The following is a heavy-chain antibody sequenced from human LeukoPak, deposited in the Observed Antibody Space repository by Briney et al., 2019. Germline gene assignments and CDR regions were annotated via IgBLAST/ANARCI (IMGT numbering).Heavy chain of an antibody. Sequence: SETLSLTCTVSGGSISSYYWSWIRQPPGKGLEWIGEINHSGSTNYNPSLKSRVTISVDTSKNQFSLKLSSVTAADTAVYYCARAQYYDYVWGSYPHRWFDPWGQGTLVTVSS. V-gene: IGHV4-34*01. D-gene: IGHD3-16*02. CDR3: ARAQYYDYVWGSYPHRWFDP. CDR2: INHSGST. J-gene: IGHJ5*02. CDR1: GGSISSYY.